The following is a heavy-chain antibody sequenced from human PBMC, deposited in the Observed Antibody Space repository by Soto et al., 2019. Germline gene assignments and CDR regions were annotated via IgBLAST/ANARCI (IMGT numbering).Heavy chain of an antibody. CDR1: GFTLSSKR. J-gene: IGHJ6*02. CDR2: ISSRIRYI. V-gene: IGHV3-21*01. CDR3: ALIWFGELFNHDYYDYGMDV. D-gene: IGHD3-10*01. Sequence: PQRSLKLSSVASGFTLSSKRMNWVRQAHGKVREWVSSISSRIRYIYYADSGEGRFNISRDNAKNSLYLQVDSVLAEDTAVYYCALIWFGELFNHDYYDYGMDVWGQGTTVTVSS.